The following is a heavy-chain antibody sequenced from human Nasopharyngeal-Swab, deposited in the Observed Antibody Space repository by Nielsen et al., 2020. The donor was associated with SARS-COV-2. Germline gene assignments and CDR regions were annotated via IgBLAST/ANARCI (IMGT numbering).Heavy chain of an antibody. CDR2: ISSSSSYI. J-gene: IGHJ4*02. D-gene: IGHD2-21*02. Sequence: GESLKISCVASGFTFSSFWMNWVRQAPGKGLEWVSSISSSSSYIYYADSVKGRFTISRDNAKNSLYLQMNSLRAEDTAVYYCARDPGDSNFDYWGQGTLVTVSS. CDR1: GFTFSSFW. CDR3: ARDPGDSNFDY. V-gene: IGHV3-21*01.